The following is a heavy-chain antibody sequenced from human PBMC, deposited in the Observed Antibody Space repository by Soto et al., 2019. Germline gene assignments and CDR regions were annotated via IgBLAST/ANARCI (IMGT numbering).Heavy chain of an antibody. J-gene: IGHJ4*02. V-gene: IGHV4-30-4*01. D-gene: IGHD4-17*01. Sequence: PSESLALTCAVSGGCMRSGEDYWSWIRQPPGKGLEWIGYIYYSGSTYYNPSLKSRVTISVDTSKNQFSLKLSSVTAADTAVYYCARDRQAYGAGFDYWGQGTLVTVSS. CDR1: GGCMRSGEDY. CDR3: ARDRQAYGAGFDY. CDR2: IYYSGST.